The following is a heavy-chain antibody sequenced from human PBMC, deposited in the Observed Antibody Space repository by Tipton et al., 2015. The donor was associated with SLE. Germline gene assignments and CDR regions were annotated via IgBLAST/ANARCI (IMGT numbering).Heavy chain of an antibody. CDR1: GGSFSDYY. D-gene: IGHD3-16*01. CDR3: ANWGPIVYYYYYMDV. V-gene: IGHV4-34*01. Sequence: LRLSCAVYGGSFSDYYWSWIRQPPGKGLEWIGEINHSGSTNYNPSLKSRVTISVDTSKNQFSLKLSSVTAADTAVYYCANWGPIVYYYYYMDVWGKGITVTVS. J-gene: IGHJ6*03. CDR2: INHSGST.